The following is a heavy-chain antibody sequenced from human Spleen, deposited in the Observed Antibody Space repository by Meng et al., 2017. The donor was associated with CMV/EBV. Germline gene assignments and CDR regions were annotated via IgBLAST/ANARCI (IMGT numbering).Heavy chain of an antibody. CDR3: ARDPEWVHGY. V-gene: IGHV3-66*02. J-gene: IGHJ4*02. CDR1: GFDFNSYS. CDR2: IDSGDDT. Sequence: GESLKISCAASGFDFNSYSMNWVRQAPGKGLEWVSIIDSGDDTYYADSVKGRFTISRDNSKNTLYLQMNSLRAEDTAVYYCARDPEWVHGYWGQGTLVTVSS. D-gene: IGHD3-3*01.